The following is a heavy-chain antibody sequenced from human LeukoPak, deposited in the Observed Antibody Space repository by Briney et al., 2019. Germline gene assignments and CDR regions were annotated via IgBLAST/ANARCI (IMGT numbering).Heavy chain of an antibody. D-gene: IGHD1-1*01. CDR3: ARDKTEYFDY. CDR2: ISSSSSYI. Sequence: GGSLRLSCAASGFTFSSYSMNWVRQAPGKGLEWVSSISSSSSYIYYADSVKGRFTISRDNAKNSLYLQMNSLRAEDTVVYYCARDKTEYFDYWGQGTLVTVSS. V-gene: IGHV3-21*01. J-gene: IGHJ4*02. CDR1: GFTFSSYS.